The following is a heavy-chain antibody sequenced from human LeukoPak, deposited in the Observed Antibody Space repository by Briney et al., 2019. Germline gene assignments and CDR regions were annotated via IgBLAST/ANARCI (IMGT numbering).Heavy chain of an antibody. CDR3: ARDKDFTIDY. J-gene: IGHJ4*02. Sequence: GGSLRLSCVASGFTFGKYWMSWVRQAPGKGLEWVANMRTDGSVVQYADSVKGRFTISRDNAKNSLFLQTNSVRAEDTAVYYCARDKDFTIDYWGQGTLVTVSS. CDR1: GFTFGKYW. V-gene: IGHV3-7*01. CDR2: MRTDGSVV. D-gene: IGHD3-10*01.